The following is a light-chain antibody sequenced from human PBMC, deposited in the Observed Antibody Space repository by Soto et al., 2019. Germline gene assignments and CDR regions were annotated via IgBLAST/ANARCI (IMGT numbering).Light chain of an antibody. Sequence: DIVVTQSPLSLPVAPGEPASITCRSSRSLLHSNGYNYLDWYLKRPGQSPQLLIYLGSNRASGVPDRFSGSVSGTDFTLRITRVEAEDAGVYFCMQALETWTFGQGTKV. CDR3: MQALETWT. V-gene: IGKV2-28*01. CDR2: LGS. J-gene: IGKJ1*01. CDR1: RSLLHSNGYNY.